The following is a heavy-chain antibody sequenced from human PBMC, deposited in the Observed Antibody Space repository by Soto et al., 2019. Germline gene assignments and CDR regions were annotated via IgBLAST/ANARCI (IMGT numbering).Heavy chain of an antibody. J-gene: IGHJ5*02. D-gene: IGHD6-6*01. Sequence: SETLSLTCTVSGGSISSYYWSWIRQPPGKGLEWIGYIYYSGSTNYNPSLKSRVTISVDTSKNQFSLKLSSVTAADTAVYYCARLPGSSSPYNWFHPWGQGTLVTVSS. CDR1: GGSISSYY. CDR3: ARLPGSSSPYNWFHP. CDR2: IYYSGST. V-gene: IGHV4-59*01.